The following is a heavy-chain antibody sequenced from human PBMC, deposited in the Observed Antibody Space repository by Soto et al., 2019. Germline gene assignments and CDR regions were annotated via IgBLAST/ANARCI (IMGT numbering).Heavy chain of an antibody. J-gene: IGHJ4*02. CDR3: ATNEGRDGYSFDY. V-gene: IGHV1-69*13. Sequence: SVKVSCKASGVTFSRQDMRWVRQAPGQGLEWMGGIIPIFGTPQYAEKFQDRVTITAGESTSTAYMELSSLTSEDTAVYYCATNEGRDGYSFDYWGQGTLVTDSS. CDR1: GVTFSRQD. D-gene: IGHD5-12*01. CDR2: IIPIFGTP.